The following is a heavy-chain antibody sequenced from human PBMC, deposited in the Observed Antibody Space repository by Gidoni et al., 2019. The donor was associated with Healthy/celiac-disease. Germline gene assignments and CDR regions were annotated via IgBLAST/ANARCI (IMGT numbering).Heavy chain of an antibody. CDR3: ARAAVGFDP. D-gene: IGHD1-26*01. CDR2: IYHSGST. V-gene: IGHV4-30-2*01. Sequence: QLQLQESGSGLVKPSQTLSLTCAVSGGSISSGGSSWGWIRQPPGKGLEWIGYIYHSGSTYYNPSLKSRVTISVDRSKNQFSLKLSSVTAADTAVYYCARAAVGFDPWGQGTLVTVSS. CDR1: GGSISSGGSS. J-gene: IGHJ5*02.